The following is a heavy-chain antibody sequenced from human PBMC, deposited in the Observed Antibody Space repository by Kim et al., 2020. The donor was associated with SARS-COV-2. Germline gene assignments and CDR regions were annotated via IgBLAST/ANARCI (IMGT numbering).Heavy chain of an antibody. CDR2: ISYTGAA. J-gene: IGHJ4*01. CDR3: ARLIRGVVSIGYWYFDS. V-gene: IGHV4-59*13. D-gene: IGHD3-22*01. Sequence: SETLSLTCTVSGASFTSNYWSWVRQAPGKGLEWIAYISYTGAASYNPSLKSRVTILEETAKNQFSLKMFSLTSADSAVYYCARLIRGVVSIGYWYFDSLG. CDR1: GASFTSNY.